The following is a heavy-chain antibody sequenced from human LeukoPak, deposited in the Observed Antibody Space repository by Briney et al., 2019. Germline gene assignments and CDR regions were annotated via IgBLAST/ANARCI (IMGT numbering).Heavy chain of an antibody. V-gene: IGHV3-33*01. CDR1: GFTFSSYG. D-gene: IGHD6-13*01. CDR3: ARDQGDSSSWYPYYYYGMDV. Sequence: GGSLRLSCVASGFTFSSYGMHWVRQAPGKGLEWVAVIWYDGSNKYYADSVKGRFTISRDNSKNTLYLQMNSLRAEDTAVYYCARDQGDSSSWYPYYYYGMDVWGQGTLVTVSS. CDR2: IWYDGSNK. J-gene: IGHJ6*02.